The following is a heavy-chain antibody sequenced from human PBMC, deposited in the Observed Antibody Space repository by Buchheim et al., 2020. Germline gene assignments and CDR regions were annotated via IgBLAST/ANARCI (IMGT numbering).Heavy chain of an antibody. D-gene: IGHD5/OR15-5a*01. J-gene: IGHJ4*02. CDR2: VYYGGAS. V-gene: IGHV4-39*01. CDR3: ARAGRRMGGNSVYGATDY. CDR1: GASISSSPYY. Sequence: QLQLQESGPGLVKPSETLSLTCTVSGASISSSPYYWGWFRQPPGKGLEWIGSVYYGGASYYNPSLKSRVTISVDTSTNPFSRELSAVTAADTAVYYGARAGRRMGGNSVYGATDYWGQGTL.